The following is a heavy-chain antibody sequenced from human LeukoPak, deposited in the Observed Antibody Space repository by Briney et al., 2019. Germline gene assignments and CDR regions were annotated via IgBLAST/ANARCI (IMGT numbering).Heavy chain of an antibody. V-gene: IGHV3-43D*03. CDR1: GFTFDDYA. CDR3: AKDAHSSSFGYFDY. Sequence: GGSPRLSCAASGFTFDDYAMHWVRQAPGKGLEWVPLISWEGGSTYYADSVKGRFTISRDNSKNPLYLQMNSLRAEDTALYYCAKDAHSSSFGYFDYWGQGTLVTVSS. CDR2: ISWEGGST. J-gene: IGHJ4*02. D-gene: IGHD6-13*01.